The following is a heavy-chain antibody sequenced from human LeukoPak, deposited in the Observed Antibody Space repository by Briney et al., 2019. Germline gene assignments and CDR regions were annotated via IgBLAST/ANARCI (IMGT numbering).Heavy chain of an antibody. CDR2: ISKTSDDT. D-gene: IGHD3-22*01. CDR3: ARGGYDSSDYFNY. CDR1: GFTFSDYY. Sequence: GGSLRLSCAASGFTFSDYYMSWFRQAPGKGLEWVGYISKTSDDTRYADSVRGRFTISRDNARNSLYLQMNSLRAEDTAVYYCARGGYDSSDYFNYWGQGTLVTVSS. J-gene: IGHJ4*02. V-gene: IGHV3-11*06.